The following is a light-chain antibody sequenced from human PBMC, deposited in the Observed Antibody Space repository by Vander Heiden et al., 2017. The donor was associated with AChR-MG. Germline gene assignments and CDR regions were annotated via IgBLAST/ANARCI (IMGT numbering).Light chain of an antibody. V-gene: IGKV2D-29*01. Sequence: IVINQTPLSLSVTAGQPGSICCKSSQSVRHSSGESLLYWYLQRPGRPPQLLLSEVTNRCSGEPDEFSGSGAGGDFTLKISRVEAEEVGVYYCRQRVQVPATFGQGTRVELK. CDR1: QSVRHSSGESL. J-gene: IGKJ1*01. CDR3: RQRVQVPAT. CDR2: EVT.